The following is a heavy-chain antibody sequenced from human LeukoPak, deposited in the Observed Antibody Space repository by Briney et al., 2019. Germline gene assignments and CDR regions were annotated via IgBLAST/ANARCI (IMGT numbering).Heavy chain of an antibody. V-gene: IGHV4-39*07. J-gene: IGHJ4*02. Sequence: SETLSLTCTVSGGSISSSSYYWGWIRQPPGKGLEWIGSIYYSGSTYYNPSLKSRVTISVDTSKNQFSLKLSSVTAADTAVYYCARELIVATRFDYWGQGTLVTVSS. CDR3: ARELIVATRFDY. CDR2: IYYSGST. D-gene: IGHD5-12*01. CDR1: GGSISSSSYY.